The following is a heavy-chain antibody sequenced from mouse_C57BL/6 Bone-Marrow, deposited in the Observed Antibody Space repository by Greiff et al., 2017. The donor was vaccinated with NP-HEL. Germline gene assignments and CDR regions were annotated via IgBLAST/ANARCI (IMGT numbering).Heavy chain of an antibody. Sequence: QVQLKQPGAELVKPGASVQLSCKASGYIFTTYWMHWVKQRPGQGLAWIGMIHPNSGSTNYNEKFKSKATLTVDKSSSTAYMQLSSLTSEDSAVYYCARCLDYWGQGTSVTVSS. CDR3: ARCLDY. CDR2: IHPNSGST. J-gene: IGHJ4*01. V-gene: IGHV1-64*01. CDR1: GYIFTTYW.